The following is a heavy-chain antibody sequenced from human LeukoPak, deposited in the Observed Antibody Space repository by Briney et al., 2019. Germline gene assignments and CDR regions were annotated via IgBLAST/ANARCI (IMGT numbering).Heavy chain of an antibody. J-gene: IGHJ4*02. V-gene: IGHV1-18*01. Sequence: GASVKVSCKASGYTFTSYAMNWVRQAPGQGLEWMGWISAYNGNTNYAQKLQGRVTMTTDTSTSTAYMELRSLRSDDTAVYYCARAGPGYCSSTSCYSDFDYWGQGTLVTVSS. D-gene: IGHD2-2*01. CDR3: ARAGPGYCSSTSCYSDFDY. CDR1: GYTFTSYA. CDR2: ISAYNGNT.